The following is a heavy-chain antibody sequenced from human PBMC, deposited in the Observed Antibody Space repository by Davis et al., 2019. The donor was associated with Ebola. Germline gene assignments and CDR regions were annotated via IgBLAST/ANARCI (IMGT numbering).Heavy chain of an antibody. J-gene: IGHJ4*01. D-gene: IGHD2-21*01. V-gene: IGHV6-1*01. CDR2: TYYRPRWFT. CDR3: TRALRD. CDR1: GDSVSGDTVA. Sequence: HSQTLSLTCVVSGDSVSGDTVAYNWIRQSPSRGLEWLGRTYYRPRWFTDYEISLKSRMIINADTSKNQFSLQLNSVTPDDTAIYYCTRALRDWGPGTLVTVSS.